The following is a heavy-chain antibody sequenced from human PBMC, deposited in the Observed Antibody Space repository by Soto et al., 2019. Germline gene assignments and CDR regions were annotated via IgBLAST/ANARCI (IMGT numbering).Heavy chain of an antibody. CDR3: ARVVDCSGGSCYSFFDY. V-gene: IGHV1-8*01. J-gene: IGHJ4*02. Sequence: QVQLVQSGAEVKKPGASVKVSCKASGYTFTSYDINWVRQATGQGLEWMGCMNPNSGNTGYAQKFQGRVTMTRNTSISTAYMELSSLRSEDTAVYYCARVVDCSGGSCYSFFDYWGQGTLVTVSS. CDR1: GYTFTSYD. D-gene: IGHD2-15*01. CDR2: MNPNSGNT.